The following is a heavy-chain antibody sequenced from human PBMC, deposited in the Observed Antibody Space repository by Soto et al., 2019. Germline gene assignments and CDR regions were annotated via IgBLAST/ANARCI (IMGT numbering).Heavy chain of an antibody. CDR3: ARADGGYCSSTSCRRGYFDY. Sequence: GGSLRLSCAASGFTFSSYEMNWVRQAPGKGLEWVSYISSSGSTIYYADSVKGRFTISRDNAKNSLYLQMNSLGAEDTAVYYCARADGGYCSSTSCRRGYFDYWGQGTLVTVSS. CDR2: ISSSGSTI. J-gene: IGHJ4*02. CDR1: GFTFSSYE. V-gene: IGHV3-48*03. D-gene: IGHD2-2*01.